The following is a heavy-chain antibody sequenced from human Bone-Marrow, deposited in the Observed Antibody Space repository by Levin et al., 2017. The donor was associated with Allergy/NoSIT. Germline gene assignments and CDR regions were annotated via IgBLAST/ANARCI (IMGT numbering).Heavy chain of an antibody. J-gene: IGHJ4*02. Sequence: PSETLSLTCTVSGASLSSGVYYWSWIRQPPGTGLEWIGYVYYTGNTDSNPSLQSRLTISVDTSKNQFSLNLRSVTAADTAIYYCARASLTVGYLFDWSQGTLVTVSS. V-gene: IGHV4-61*08. D-gene: IGHD6-25*01. CDR1: GASLSSGVYY. CDR2: VYYTGNT. CDR3: ARASLTVGYLFD.